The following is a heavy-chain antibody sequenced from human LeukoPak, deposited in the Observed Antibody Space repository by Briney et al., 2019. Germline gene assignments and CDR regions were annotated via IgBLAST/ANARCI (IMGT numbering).Heavy chain of an antibody. J-gene: IGHJ4*02. CDR2: ISDNSNYI. V-gene: IGHV3-21*01. CDR1: GFAFNTYS. Sequence: GGSLRLSCAASGFAFNTYSMNWVRQAPGKGLEWVSSISDNSNYIYYSDSVEGRFTISRDNAKNSLYLQMNSLRAEDTAVYYCARDLGKIGGNSSPFDYWGQGTLVTVSS. CDR3: ARDLGKIGGNSSPFDY. D-gene: IGHD4-23*01.